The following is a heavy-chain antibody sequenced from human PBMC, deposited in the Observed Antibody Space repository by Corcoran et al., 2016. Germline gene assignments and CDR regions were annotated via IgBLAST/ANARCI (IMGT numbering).Heavy chain of an antibody. Sequence: QVTLKESGPALVKPTQTLTLTCTFSGFSLSTSGMRVSWIRQPPGKALEWLARIDWDDDKFYSTSLETRLTISKDTSKNLVVLTMTNMDPVDTATYYCARTPDWNSLGSDAFDIWGQGTMGTVSS. CDR1: GFSLSTSGMR. CDR2: IDWDDDK. D-gene: IGHD1-1*01. V-gene: IGHV2-70*04. J-gene: IGHJ3*02. CDR3: ARTPDWNSLGSDAFDI.